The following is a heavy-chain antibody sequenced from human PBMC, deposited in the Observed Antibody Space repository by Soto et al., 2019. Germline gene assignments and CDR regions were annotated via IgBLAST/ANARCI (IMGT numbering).Heavy chain of an antibody. CDR3: VKGDSGGWYGDYYYGMDV. Sequence: PGGSLRLSCSASGFTFSSYAMHWVRQAPGKGLEYVSAISSNGGSTYYADSVKGRFTISRDNSKNTLYLQMSSLRAEDTAVYYCVKGDSGGWYGDYYYGMDVWGQGTTVTVSS. CDR1: GFTFSSYA. D-gene: IGHD6-19*01. V-gene: IGHV3-64D*06. CDR2: ISSNGGST. J-gene: IGHJ6*02.